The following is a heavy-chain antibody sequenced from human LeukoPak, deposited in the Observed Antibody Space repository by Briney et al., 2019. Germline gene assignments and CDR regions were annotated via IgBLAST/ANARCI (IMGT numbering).Heavy chain of an antibody. CDR1: GFTFSSYA. CDR2: ISGSGGST. J-gene: IGHJ4*02. CDR3: AKAKPYSSSWYWDY. Sequence: GGSLRLSCAASGFTFSSYAMSWVRQAPGKGLEWVSAISGSGGSTYYADSVKGRITISRDNSKNTLYLQMNSLRAEDTAVYYCAKAKPYSSSWYWDYWGQGTLVTVSS. D-gene: IGHD6-13*01. V-gene: IGHV3-23*01.